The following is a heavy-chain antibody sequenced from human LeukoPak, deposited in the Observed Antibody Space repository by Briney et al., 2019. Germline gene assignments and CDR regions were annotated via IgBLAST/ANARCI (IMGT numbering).Heavy chain of an antibody. CDR1: GFIVSSNY. CDR3: ATEARYSGYAVGY. CDR2: IYSGGST. J-gene: IGHJ4*02. D-gene: IGHD5-12*01. Sequence: GGSLRLSCAASGFIVSSNYMSWVRQAPGEGLEWVSVIYSGGSTYYADSVKGRFTISRDNSKNTLYLQMNSLRAEDTAVYYCATEARYSGYAVGYWGQGTLVTVSS. V-gene: IGHV3-66*01.